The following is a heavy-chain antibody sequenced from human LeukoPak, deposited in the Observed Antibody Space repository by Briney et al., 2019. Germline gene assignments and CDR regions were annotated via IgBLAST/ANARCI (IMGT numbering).Heavy chain of an antibody. CDR3: ARDRSTTVTTSLFY. Sequence: PGGSLRLSCAASGFTFSSYSMNWVRQAPGKGLEWVSSISSSSSYIYYADSVKGRFTISRDNAKNSLYLQMNCLRAEDTAVYYCARDRSTTVTTSLFYWGQGTLVTVSS. J-gene: IGHJ4*02. D-gene: IGHD4-11*01. V-gene: IGHV3-21*01. CDR2: ISSSSSYI. CDR1: GFTFSSYS.